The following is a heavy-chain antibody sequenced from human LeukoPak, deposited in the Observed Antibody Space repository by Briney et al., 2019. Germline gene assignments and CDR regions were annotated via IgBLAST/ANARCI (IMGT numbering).Heavy chain of an antibody. CDR2: ITSSGAGT. D-gene: IGHD3-3*01. J-gene: IGHJ4*02. CDR3: AKFLLLDDFWSGYYDY. CDR1: GLSFSNYA. Sequence: PGGSLRLSCAASGLSFSNYAMTWVRQAPGKGLEWVSSITSSGAGTYYADSVKGRFTISRDNSKNTLYLQMNTLRAEDTAVYYCAKFLLLDDFWSGYYDYWGQGTLVTVSS. V-gene: IGHV3-23*01.